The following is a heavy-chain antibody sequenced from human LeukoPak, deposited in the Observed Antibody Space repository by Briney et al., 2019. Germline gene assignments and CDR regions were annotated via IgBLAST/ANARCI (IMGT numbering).Heavy chain of an antibody. CDR1: GYTFTSYD. V-gene: IGHV1-18*03. CDR3: ARKDGGSSSWADY. D-gene: IGHD6-13*01. Sequence: ASVEVSCKASGYTFTSYDINWVRQATGQGLEWMGWISAYNGNTNYAQKLQGRVTMTTDTSTSTAYMELRSLRSDDMAVYYCARKDGGSSSWADYWGQGTLVTVSS. J-gene: IGHJ4*02. CDR2: ISAYNGNT.